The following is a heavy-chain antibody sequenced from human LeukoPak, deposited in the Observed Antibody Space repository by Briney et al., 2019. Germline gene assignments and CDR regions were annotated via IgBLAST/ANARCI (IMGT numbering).Heavy chain of an antibody. CDR2: ISYDGSNK. CDR1: GFTFSSHA. D-gene: IGHD1-26*01. V-gene: IGHV3-30*04. Sequence: GGSLRLSCAASGFTFSSHAMHWVRQAPGKGLEWVAVISYDGSNKYYADSVRGRFTISRDNSKNTLYLQMNSLRAEDTAVYYCARGYSGCFHYWGQGALVTVSS. J-gene: IGHJ4*02. CDR3: ARGYSGCFHY.